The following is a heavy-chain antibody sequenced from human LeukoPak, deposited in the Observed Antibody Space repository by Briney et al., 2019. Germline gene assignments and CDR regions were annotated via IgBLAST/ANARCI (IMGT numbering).Heavy chain of an antibody. CDR2: VHLSGAT. D-gene: IGHD1-26*01. CDR1: GGPIITTNW. V-gene: IGHV4-4*02. Sequence: SETLSLTCGVSGGPIITTNWWSWVRQPPGKGLEWIGEVHLSGATNYNPSLAGRVTMSIDSSKNQLSLELTSVTAANTAMYYCTRESGAFSPFGFWGQGTLVTVSS. J-gene: IGHJ4*02. CDR3: TRESGAFSPFGF.